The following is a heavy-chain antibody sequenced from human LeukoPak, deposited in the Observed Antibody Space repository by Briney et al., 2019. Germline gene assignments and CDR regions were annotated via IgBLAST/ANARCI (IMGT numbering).Heavy chain of an antibody. CDR3: ARDTDY. Sequence: SETLSLTCTVSGGSISSYYWSWIRQPPGKGLEWIGYIYYSGSTNYNPSLKSRVTISVDASKNQFSLKLSSVTAADTAVYYCARDTDYWGQGTLVTVSA. J-gene: IGHJ4*02. V-gene: IGHV4-59*01. CDR1: GGSISSYY. CDR2: IYYSGST.